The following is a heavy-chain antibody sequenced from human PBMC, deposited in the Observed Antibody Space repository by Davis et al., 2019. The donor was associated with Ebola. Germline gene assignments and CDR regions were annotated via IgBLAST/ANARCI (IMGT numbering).Heavy chain of an antibody. V-gene: IGHV1-69*13. J-gene: IGHJ4*02. CDR1: GYTFTSYG. CDR3: ARTRRYNWIQVDY. D-gene: IGHD1-20*01. CDR2: IIPIFGTA. Sequence: SVKVSCKASGYTFTSYGISWVRQTPGQGLEWLGGIIPIFGTANYAQKFQGRVTITADESTSTAYMELSSLRSEDTAVYYCARTRRYNWIQVDYWGQGTLVTVSS.